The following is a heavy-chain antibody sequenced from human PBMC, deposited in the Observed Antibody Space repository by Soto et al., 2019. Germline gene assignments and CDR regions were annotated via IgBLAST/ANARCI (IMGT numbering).Heavy chain of an antibody. CDR1: GYTFTSYD. CDR3: ARRGYSSSWYYYYYYGMDV. CDR2: MNPNSGNT. V-gene: IGHV1-8*01. J-gene: IGHJ6*02. D-gene: IGHD6-13*01. Sequence: QVQLVQSGAEVKKAGASVKVSCKASGYTFTSYDINWVRQATGQGLEWMGWMNPNSGNTGYAQKFHGRVTMTRNTSISTAYMELSSLRSEDTAVYYCARRGYSSSWYYYYYYGMDVWAQGTTVTVSS.